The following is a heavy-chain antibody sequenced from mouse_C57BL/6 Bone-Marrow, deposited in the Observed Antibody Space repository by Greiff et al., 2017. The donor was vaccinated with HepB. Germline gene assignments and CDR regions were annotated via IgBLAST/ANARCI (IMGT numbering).Heavy chain of an antibody. CDR3: ARDPPTGTRYFDV. CDR1: GFTFSDFY. J-gene: IGHJ1*03. D-gene: IGHD4-1*02. CDR2: SRNKANDYTT. V-gene: IGHV7-1*01. Sequence: EVQVVESGGGLVQSGRSLRLSCATSGFTFSDFYMEWVRQAPGKGLEWIAASRNKANDYTTEYSASVKGRFIVSRDTSQSILYLQMNALRAEDTAIYYCARDPPTGTRYFDVWGTGTTVTVSS.